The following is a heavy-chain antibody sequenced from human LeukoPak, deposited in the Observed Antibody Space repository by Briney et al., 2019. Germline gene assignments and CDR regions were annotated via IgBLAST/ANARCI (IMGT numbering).Heavy chain of an antibody. CDR3: AKAEGSKQAVINSC. J-gene: IGHJ4*02. CDR1: GFTLSSYG. V-gene: IGHV3-30*02. D-gene: IGHD2/OR15-2a*01. CDR2: IRYDGSNK. Sequence: GGSLRLSCAASGFTLSSYGMHWVRQAPGKGLEWVAFIRYDGSNKYYADSVKGRFTISRDNSKNTLYLQMNSLRAEDTAVYYCAKAEGSKQAVINSCWGQGTLVTVSS.